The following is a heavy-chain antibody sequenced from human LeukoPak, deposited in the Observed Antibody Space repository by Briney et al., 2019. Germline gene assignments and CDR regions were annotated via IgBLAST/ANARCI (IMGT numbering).Heavy chain of an antibody. V-gene: IGHV4-34*01. CDR1: SGSFNDYC. CDR2: IYSGGSA. J-gene: IGHJ4*02. D-gene: IGHD1-1*01. Sequence: PSETLSLTCAVYSGSFNDYCWIWLRQPPRRGLEWIGEIYSGGSANYDPSLKGRLAISVDPSKSQFSLKLSSLTAADTAVYYCARVNINNWHSCDYWGQGTLVTVSS. CDR3: ARVNINNWHSCDY.